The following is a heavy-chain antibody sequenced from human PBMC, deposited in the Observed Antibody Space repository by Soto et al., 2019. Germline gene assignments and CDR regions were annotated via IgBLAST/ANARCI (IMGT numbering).Heavy chain of an antibody. CDR1: GYTFTSYD. V-gene: IGHV1-8*01. J-gene: IGHJ6*02. Sequence: ASVKVSCKASGYTFTSYDINWVRQATGQGLEWMGWMNPNSGNTGYAQKFQGRVTMTRNTSISTAYMELSSLRSEDTAVYYCARGTRIYYYYGMDVCGQGTTLTVSS. CDR2: MNPNSGNT. CDR3: ARGTRIYYYYGMDV.